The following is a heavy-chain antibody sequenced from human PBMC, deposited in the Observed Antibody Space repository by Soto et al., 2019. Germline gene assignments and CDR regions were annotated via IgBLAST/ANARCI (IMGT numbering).Heavy chain of an antibody. Sequence: ASVKVSCKASGYTFTSYAMHWVRQAPGQRLEWMGWSNAGNGNTKYSQEFQGRVTITRDTSASTAYKELSSLRSEDMAVYYCALERIAARLGQYYYYGMDVWGQGTTVTVSS. CDR3: ALERIAARLGQYYYYGMDV. CDR1: GYTFTSYA. J-gene: IGHJ6*02. V-gene: IGHV1-3*02. CDR2: SNAGNGNT. D-gene: IGHD6-6*01.